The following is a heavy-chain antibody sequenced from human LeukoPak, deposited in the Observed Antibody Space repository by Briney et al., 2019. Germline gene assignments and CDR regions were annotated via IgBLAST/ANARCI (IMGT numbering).Heavy chain of an antibody. CDR3: ARGYYGSGSYLYYFDY. D-gene: IGHD3-10*01. J-gene: IGHJ4*02. CDR2: IYYSGST. CDR1: GGSVSSGSYY. V-gene: IGHV4-61*01. Sequence: SETLSLTCTVSGGSVSSGSYYWSWIRQPPGKGLEWIGYIYYSGSTNYNPSLKSRVTISVDTSKNQFSLKLSSVTAADTAVYYCARGYYGSGSYLYYFDYWGQGTLVTVSS.